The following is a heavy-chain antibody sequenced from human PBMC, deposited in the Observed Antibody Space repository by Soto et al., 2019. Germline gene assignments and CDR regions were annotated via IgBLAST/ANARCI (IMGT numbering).Heavy chain of an antibody. Sequence: QLQLQESGPGLKKPSETLTLTCTVSGDSISTSNYYWGWIRNPPGKVLEWIGSISYTGNTYYNPSLNSRFTISVDTSNKQFSLNLISVTGADTAVYYCARHMWHRDRVFDPWGQGTLVTVSS. CDR3: ARHMWHRDRVFDP. D-gene: IGHD5-12*01. CDR1: GDSISTSNYY. V-gene: IGHV4-39*01. J-gene: IGHJ5*02. CDR2: ISYTGNT.